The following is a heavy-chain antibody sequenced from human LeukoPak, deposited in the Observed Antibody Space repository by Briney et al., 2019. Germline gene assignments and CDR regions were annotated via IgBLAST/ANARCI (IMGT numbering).Heavy chain of an antibody. Sequence: PGGSLRLSCAASGFSFNTYWMHWVRQVPGKGLVWVSGMNTDGSDRSYADSVEGRFTISRDNAKNTLYLQMNSLRAEDTAVYYCARDHSSWEVPSDYWGQGTLVTVSS. CDR3: ARDHSSWEVPSDY. D-gene: IGHD6-13*01. CDR2: MNTDGSDR. J-gene: IGHJ4*02. V-gene: IGHV3-74*01. CDR1: GFSFNTYW.